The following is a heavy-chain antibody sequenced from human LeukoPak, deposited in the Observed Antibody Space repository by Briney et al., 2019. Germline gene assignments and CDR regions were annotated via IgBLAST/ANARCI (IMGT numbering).Heavy chain of an antibody. V-gene: IGHV3-73*01. J-gene: IGHJ4*02. CDR2: IRSKANNYAT. Sequence: GGSLRLSCAASGFTFSGFGIHWVRQASGRGLEWVGRIRSKANNYATAFAASVKGRFTISRDDSRNSLYLQMNNLETEDTAVYYCTSGGTEGYNNGWGQGILVTVSS. CDR3: TSGGTEGYNNG. CDR1: GFTFSGFG. D-gene: IGHD5-24*01.